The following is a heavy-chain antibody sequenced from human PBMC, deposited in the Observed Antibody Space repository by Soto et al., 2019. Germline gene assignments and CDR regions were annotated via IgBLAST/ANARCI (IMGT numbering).Heavy chain of an antibody. CDR3: AKGHCSGASWYCFDY. J-gene: IGHJ4*02. D-gene: IGHD2-15*01. V-gene: IGHV3-23*01. CDR2: ITTGGAAT. Sequence: EVQLLESGGGLVQPGGSLRLSCAASGFKFSSYVMRWVRQAPGKGLEWVSAITTGGAATYYADSVKGRFTISRDNYKNTLNLQMNSLRAEDTAVYYCAKGHCSGASWYCFDYWGQGTLVTVSS. CDR1: GFKFSSYV.